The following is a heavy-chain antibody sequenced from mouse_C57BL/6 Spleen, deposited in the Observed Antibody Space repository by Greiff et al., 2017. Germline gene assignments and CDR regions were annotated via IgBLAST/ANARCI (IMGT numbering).Heavy chain of an antibody. V-gene: IGHV1-15*01. J-gene: IGHJ2*01. D-gene: IGHD1-1*01. CDR2: IDPETGGT. Sequence: VKLMESGAELVRPGASVTLSCKASGYTFTDYEMHWVKQTPVHGLEWIGAIDPETGGTAYNQKFKGKAILTADKSSSTAYMELRSLTSEDSAVYYCTRSGYYGSSHYFDYWGQGTTLTVSS. CDR3: TRSGYYGSSHYFDY. CDR1: GYTFTDYE.